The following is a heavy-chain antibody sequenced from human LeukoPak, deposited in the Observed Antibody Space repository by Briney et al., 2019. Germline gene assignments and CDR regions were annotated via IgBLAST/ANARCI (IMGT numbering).Heavy chain of an antibody. D-gene: IGHD3-10*01. Sequence: PGGSLRLSCAASGFTFSSYWMHWVRQAPGKGLVWVSRINSDGSTTNYADSVKGRFTISRDNAKNTLYLQMNSLRVEDTAVYYCATGGIDSRYYFDNWGQGTLVTVSS. V-gene: IGHV3-74*01. CDR2: INSDGSTT. CDR1: GFTFSSYW. J-gene: IGHJ4*02. CDR3: ATGGIDSRYYFDN.